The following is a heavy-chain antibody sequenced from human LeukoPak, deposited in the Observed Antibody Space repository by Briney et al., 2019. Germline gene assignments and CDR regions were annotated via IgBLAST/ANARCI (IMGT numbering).Heavy chain of an antibody. D-gene: IGHD6-13*01. J-gene: IGHJ4*02. Sequence: ASVKVSCKASGYTFTSYYMHWVRQAPGQGLEWMGIINPSGGSTSYAQKLQGRVTMTTDTSTSTAYMELSSLRSEDTAVYYCARVNRFGIAAYWGQGTLVTVSS. CDR2: INPSGGST. CDR3: ARVNRFGIAAY. V-gene: IGHV1-46*01. CDR1: GYTFTSYY.